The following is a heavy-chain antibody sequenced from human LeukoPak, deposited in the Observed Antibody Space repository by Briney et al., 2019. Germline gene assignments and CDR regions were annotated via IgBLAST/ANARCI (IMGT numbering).Heavy chain of an antibody. CDR2: IIPIFGTA. CDR1: RGTVSSHA. Sequence: SVKVSCKASRGTVSSHAISWVRQAPGQGLEWMGGIIPIFGTANYARKFQGRVTITTDESTSTAYMELSSLRSEDTAVYYCASWGLGYCSSTSCYWQPFFDYWGQGTLVSVSS. CDR3: ASWGLGYCSSTSCYWQPFFDY. V-gene: IGHV1-69*05. D-gene: IGHD2-2*01. J-gene: IGHJ4*02.